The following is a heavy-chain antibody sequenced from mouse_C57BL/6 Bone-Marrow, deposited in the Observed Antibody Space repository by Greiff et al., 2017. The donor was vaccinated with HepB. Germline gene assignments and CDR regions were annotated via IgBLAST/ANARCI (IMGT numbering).Heavy chain of an antibody. D-gene: IGHD2-3*01. CDR3: ARNDGYYWYFDV. Sequence: QVQLQQSGPELVKPGASVKISCKASGYAFSSSWMNWVKQRPGKGLEWIGRIYPGDGDTNYNGKFKGKATLTADKSSSTAYMQLSSLTSEDSAVYFCARNDGYYWYFDVWGKGTTVTVSS. CDR1: GYAFSSSW. V-gene: IGHV1-82*01. CDR2: IYPGDGDT. J-gene: IGHJ1*03.